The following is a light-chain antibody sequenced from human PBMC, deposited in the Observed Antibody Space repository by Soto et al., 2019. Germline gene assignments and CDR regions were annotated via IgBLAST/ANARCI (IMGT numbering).Light chain of an antibody. J-gene: IGKJ1*01. CDR1: QTISDS. V-gene: IGKV1-5*01. CDR3: QHYHVDSRS. CDR2: DVS. Sequence: DIQMTQSPSALSASVGDRVTITCRASQTISDSLAWYQQKPGKAPDLLTSDVSSLERGVASRFSGSGSGTEFTLTISSMQHDDFETYCRQHYHVDSRSFGQRNKVDSK.